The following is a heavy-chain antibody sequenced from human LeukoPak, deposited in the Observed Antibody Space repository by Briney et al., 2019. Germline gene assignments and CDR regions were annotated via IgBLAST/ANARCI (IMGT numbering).Heavy chain of an antibody. CDR1: GGTFSSYA. D-gene: IGHD3-10*01. CDR2: ISYDGSNK. J-gene: IGHJ4*02. CDR3: ARDLRDYYGSGSYKAFDY. Sequence: SCKASGGTFSSYAKHWVRQAPGKGLEWVAVISYDGSNKYYADSVKGRFTISRDNSKNTLYLQMNSLRAEDTAVYYCARDLRDYYGSGSYKAFDYWGQGTLVTVSS. V-gene: IGHV3-30-3*01.